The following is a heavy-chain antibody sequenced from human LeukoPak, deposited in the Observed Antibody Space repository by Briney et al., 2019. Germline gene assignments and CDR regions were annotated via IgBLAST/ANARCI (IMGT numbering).Heavy chain of an antibody. Sequence: GGSLRLSCTASGFTFSSYWMSWVRQAPGKGLEWLANINENGRDKYYVDSVKGRFTISRDNAKQSLYLEMNSLRAEDTAVYYCARDLSLVKRVVGSDIWGQGTMVTVSS. CDR1: GFTFSSYW. V-gene: IGHV3-7*01. D-gene: IGHD1-26*01. CDR2: INENGRDK. CDR3: ARDLSLVKRVVGSDI. J-gene: IGHJ3*02.